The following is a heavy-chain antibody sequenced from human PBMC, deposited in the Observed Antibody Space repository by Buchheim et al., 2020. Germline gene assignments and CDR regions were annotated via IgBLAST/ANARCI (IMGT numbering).Heavy chain of an antibody. V-gene: IGHV3-30*18. CDR3: AKKRPDDAFDI. Sequence: QVQLVESGGGVVQPGRSLRLSCAASGFTFSSYGMHWVRQAPGKGLEWVAVISYDGSNKYYADSVKGRFTISRDNSKKKLYLQMNSLRAEDTAVYYCAKKRPDDAFDIWGQGT. CDR2: ISYDGSNK. D-gene: IGHD1-14*01. J-gene: IGHJ3*02. CDR1: GFTFSSYG.